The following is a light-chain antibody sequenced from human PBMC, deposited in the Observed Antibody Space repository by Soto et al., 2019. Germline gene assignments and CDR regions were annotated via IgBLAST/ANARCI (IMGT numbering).Light chain of an antibody. Sequence: QSALTQPASVSGSPGQSITISCTGTSSDVGGYNYVSWYQQHPGKAPKLMIYDVSSRPPGVSNRFSGSKSGNTASLTISGLQAEDEADYYCSSYTSSSTLGVFGGGTKLTVL. CDR3: SSYTSSSTLGV. CDR1: SSDVGGYNY. J-gene: IGLJ2*01. CDR2: DVS. V-gene: IGLV2-14*03.